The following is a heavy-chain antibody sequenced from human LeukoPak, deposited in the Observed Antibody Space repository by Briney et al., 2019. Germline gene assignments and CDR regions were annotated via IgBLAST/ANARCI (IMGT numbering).Heavy chain of an antibody. CDR2: ISAYNGNT. Sequence: GASVKVSCKASGYTFTSYGISWVRQAPGQGLEWMGWISAYNGNTNYAQKLQGRVTMTTDTSTSTAYMELRSLRSDDTAVYYCARDYRQWLVRGDAFDIWGQGTMVTVSS. V-gene: IGHV1-18*01. CDR3: ARDYRQWLVRGDAFDI. D-gene: IGHD6-19*01. CDR1: GYTFTSYG. J-gene: IGHJ3*02.